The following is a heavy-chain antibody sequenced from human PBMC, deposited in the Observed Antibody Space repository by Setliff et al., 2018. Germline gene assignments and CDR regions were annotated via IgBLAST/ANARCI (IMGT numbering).Heavy chain of an antibody. D-gene: IGHD3-3*02. V-gene: IGHV3-20*04. CDR1: GFSFHDYG. Sequence: GGSLRLSCAVSGFSFHDYGMGWVRQAPGKGLEWVSSINWNGVSIGYADSVKGRFTISRDNAKNSLYLQMNSLRAEDTALYYCARVPRIIIMVGVISHYYYMDVWGTGTTVTVSS. J-gene: IGHJ6*03. CDR2: INWNGVSI. CDR3: ARVPRIIIMVGVISHYYYMDV.